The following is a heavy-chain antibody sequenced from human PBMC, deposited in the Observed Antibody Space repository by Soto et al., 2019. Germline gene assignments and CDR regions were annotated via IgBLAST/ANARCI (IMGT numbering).Heavy chain of an antibody. CDR3: GRGGSGIYAMDV. J-gene: IGHJ6*02. CDR2: INGDGSST. Sequence: EVQLVESGGGLVQPGGSLRLSCAASGFTFSSYWVHWVRQAPGRGLVWVSRINGDGSSTNYADSVKGRFTISRDNAKNTLYLQMNSLRAEDTAVYLCGRGGSGIYAMDVWGQGATVAVSS. V-gene: IGHV3-74*01. CDR1: GFTFSSYW. D-gene: IGHD6-13*01.